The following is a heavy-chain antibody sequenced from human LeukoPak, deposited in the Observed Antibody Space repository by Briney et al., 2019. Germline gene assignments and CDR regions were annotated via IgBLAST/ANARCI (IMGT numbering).Heavy chain of an antibody. Sequence: GASVKVSCTASGYTFTTYYMHWVRQAPGQGLEWMGIINPSGGSTNYAQKFQGRVTMTRDTSTSTVYMELSSLRSEDTAVYYCARGNPTHYGDYLYYFDYWGQGTLVTVSS. J-gene: IGHJ4*02. CDR2: INPSGGST. V-gene: IGHV1-46*01. D-gene: IGHD4-17*01. CDR3: ARGNPTHYGDYLYYFDY. CDR1: GYTFTTYY.